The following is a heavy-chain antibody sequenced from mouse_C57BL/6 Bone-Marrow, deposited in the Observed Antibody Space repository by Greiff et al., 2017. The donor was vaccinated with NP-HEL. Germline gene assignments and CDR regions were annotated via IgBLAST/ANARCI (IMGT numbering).Heavy chain of an antibody. D-gene: IGHD3-2*02. CDR1: GYSFTGYF. CDR2: INPYNGDT. CDR3: GTAQATGGWFAY. J-gene: IGHJ3*01. Sequence: EVQLQQSGPELVKPGDSVKISCKASGYSFTGYFMNWVMQSHGKSLEWIGRINPYNGDTFYNQKFKSKATLTVDKSSSTAYMQLSSLTSEDSAVYYCGTAQATGGWFAYWGQGTLVTVSA. V-gene: IGHV1-20*01.